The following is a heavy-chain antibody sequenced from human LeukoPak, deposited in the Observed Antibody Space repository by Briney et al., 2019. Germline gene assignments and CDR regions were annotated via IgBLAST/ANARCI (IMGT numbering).Heavy chain of an antibody. J-gene: IGHJ4*03. D-gene: IGHD5-24*01. V-gene: IGHV3-48*03. CDR1: GFRFSIYR. CDR2: IHRSGAPI. Sequence: GGALRLSCATSGFRFSIYRMTWVRQAPGKGPEWIAYIHRSGAPIHYAAPVKGRYSISRDNVNNALYLQMDNLRVEDTGVYYCARDRGYTRTNTDGYPVFDLWGQGTLVTVSS. CDR3: ARDRGYTRTNTDGYPVFDL.